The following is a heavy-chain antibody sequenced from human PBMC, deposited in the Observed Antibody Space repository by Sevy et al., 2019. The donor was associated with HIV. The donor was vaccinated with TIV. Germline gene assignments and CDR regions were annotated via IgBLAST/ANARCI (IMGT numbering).Heavy chain of an antibody. CDR2: ISWNGDER. CDR3: AKDVYDSSGYYPMGAFDI. CDR1: GFTFNDYA. V-gene: IGHV3-9*01. Sequence: GGSLRLSCVASGFTFNDYAMHWVRQVTGKGVEWVSGISWNGDEREYADFVEGRFTISRDNAKKSLHLQMNSLGAEDTALYYCAKDVYDSSGYYPMGAFDIWGQGTMVTVSS. D-gene: IGHD3-22*01. J-gene: IGHJ3*02.